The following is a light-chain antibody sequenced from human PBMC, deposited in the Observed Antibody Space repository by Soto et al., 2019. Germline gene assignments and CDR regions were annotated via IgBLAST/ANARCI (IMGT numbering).Light chain of an antibody. Sequence: QSALTQPASVSGSPGQSITISCTGTSSDIGDYNYVSWYQQRPGKVPKLMIYEVSNRPSGVSIRFSGSKSGNTASLTISGLQAEDEADYYCSSYTSSTTVVFGGGTKLTVL. CDR2: EVS. J-gene: IGLJ2*01. CDR1: SSDIGDYNY. V-gene: IGLV2-14*01. CDR3: SSYTSSTTVV.